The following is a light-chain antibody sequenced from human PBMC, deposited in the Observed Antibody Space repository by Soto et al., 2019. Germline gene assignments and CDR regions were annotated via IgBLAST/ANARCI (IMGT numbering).Light chain of an antibody. J-gene: IGKJ2*01. CDR3: QQYNNWPPSYT. Sequence: EIVMTQSPATLSVSPGERATLSCRASQSVRNNLAWYQQKPGQAPRLLVYGASTRATGTPARFSGSGSGIEFTLTISSLQSEDFAVYYCQQYNNWPPSYTFGQGTKLEIK. CDR1: QSVRNN. CDR2: GAS. V-gene: IGKV3-15*01.